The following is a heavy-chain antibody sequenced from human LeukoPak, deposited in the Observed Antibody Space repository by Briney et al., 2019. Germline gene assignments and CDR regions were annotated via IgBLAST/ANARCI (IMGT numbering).Heavy chain of an antibody. CDR2: IHHRGTT. J-gene: IGHJ4*02. Sequence: PSQTLSLTCSVSGGSISGTDYYWSWIRQPPGKGLEWIGYIHHRGTTSYNPSLKSRITISVDPSMNQFSLKLTSMTAADTAVYYCAGRGYAMAYWGQGTLVTVSS. CDR1: GGSISGTDYY. D-gene: IGHD5-12*01. CDR3: AGRGYAMAY. V-gene: IGHV4-30-4*01.